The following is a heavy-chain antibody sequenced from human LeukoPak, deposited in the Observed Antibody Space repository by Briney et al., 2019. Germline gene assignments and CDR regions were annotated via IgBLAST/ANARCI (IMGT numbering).Heavy chain of an antibody. V-gene: IGHV3-23*01. Sequence: GRSLRLSCAASGFTFSSYAMHWVRQAPGKGLEWVSAISGGDTYYATSVKGRFTISRDNSRNTLFLQMNSLGAEDTAVYYCTRDRSIPYDAFDIWGQGTMVTVSS. CDR3: TRDRSIPYDAFDI. D-gene: IGHD2-2*02. CDR1: GFTFSSYA. J-gene: IGHJ3*02. CDR2: ISGGDT.